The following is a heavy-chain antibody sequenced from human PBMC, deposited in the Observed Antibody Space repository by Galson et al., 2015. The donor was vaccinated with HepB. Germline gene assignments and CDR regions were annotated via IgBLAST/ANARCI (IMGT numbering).Heavy chain of an antibody. V-gene: IGHV1-18*01. CDR2: ISAYNGNT. J-gene: IGHJ3*02. CDR3: ARAAEQQLSRGGYAFDI. CDR1: GYTFTSYG. D-gene: IGHD6-13*01. Sequence: SVKVSCKASGYTFTSYGISWVRQAPGQGLEWMGWISAYNGNTNYAQKLQGRVTMTTDTSTSTAYMELRSLRSDDTAVYYCARAAEQQLSRGGYAFDIWGQGTMVTASS.